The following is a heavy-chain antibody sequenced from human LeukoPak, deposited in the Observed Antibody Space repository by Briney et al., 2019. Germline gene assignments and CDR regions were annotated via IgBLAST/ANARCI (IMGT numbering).Heavy chain of an antibody. J-gene: IGHJ5*02. CDR3: ARDPCSSTSCFNWFDP. D-gene: IGHD2-2*01. V-gene: IGHV1-69*01. CDR1: GGTFSSYA. CDR2: IIPIFGTA. Sequence: SVKVSCKASGGTFSSYAISWVRQAPGQGLEWMGGIIPIFGTANYAQKFQGRVTITADESTSTAYMELSSLRSEDTAVYYCARDPCSSTSCFNWFDPWGQGTLATVSS.